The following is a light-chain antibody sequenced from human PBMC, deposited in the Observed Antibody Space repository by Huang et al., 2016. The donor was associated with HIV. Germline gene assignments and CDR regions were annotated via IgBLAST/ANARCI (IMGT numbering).Light chain of an antibody. Sequence: DIVLTQSPGSLALSLGERAAIHCTSSQSVLHSFNNKNYLSWYQLKPGQSPRLLIYWASTRESGVPDRFRGSGSGTDFTLTITSLQAEDVAVYYCHQYYNSPQTFGQGTKVEV. CDR2: WAS. J-gene: IGKJ1*01. CDR3: HQYYNSPQT. CDR1: QSVLHSFNNKNY. V-gene: IGKV4-1*01.